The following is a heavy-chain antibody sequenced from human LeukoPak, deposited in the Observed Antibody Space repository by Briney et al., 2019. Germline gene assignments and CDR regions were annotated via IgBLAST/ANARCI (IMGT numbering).Heavy chain of an antibody. D-gene: IGHD3-10*01. CDR1: GFTLSGYW. J-gene: IGHJ3*02. V-gene: IGHV3-7*01. Sequence: PGGSLRLSCAASGFTLSGYWMSWVRQAPGKGLEGGANIKEDGSETYYVDSVKGRFTISRDNAKNSLYLHMNSLTAEDTAMYYCARDWVAGVPFDAFDIWGQGTMVSVSS. CDR3: ARDWVAGVPFDAFDI. CDR2: IKEDGSET.